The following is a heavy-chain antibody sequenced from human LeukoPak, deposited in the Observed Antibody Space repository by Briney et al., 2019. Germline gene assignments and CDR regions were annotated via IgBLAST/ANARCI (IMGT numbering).Heavy chain of an antibody. D-gene: IGHD2-15*01. Sequence: GGSLRLSCAASGFSVITNYMSWVRQAPGKGLEWVSVIYSGGRTYNADSVKGRLIISRDNSKNTLYLQMNSLIAADTAVYYWSRDGGGGGAFDIWGQGTVVIVSS. V-gene: IGHV3-53*01. CDR1: GFSVITNY. CDR2: IYSGGRT. J-gene: IGHJ3*02. CDR3: SRDGGGGGAFDI.